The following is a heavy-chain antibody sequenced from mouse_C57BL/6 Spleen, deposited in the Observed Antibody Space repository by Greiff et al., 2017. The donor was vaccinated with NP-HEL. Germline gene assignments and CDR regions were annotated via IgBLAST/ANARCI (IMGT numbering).Heavy chain of an antibody. Sequence: EVQLQQSGPELVKPGASVKIPCKASGYTFTDYNMDWVKQSHGKSLEWIGDINPNNGGTIYNQKFKGKATLTVDKSSSTAYMELRSLTSEDTAVYYCARVYYYGRSPWFAYWGQGTLVTVAA. D-gene: IGHD1-1*01. CDR2: INPNNGGT. CDR3: ARVYYYGRSPWFAY. CDR1: GYTFTDYN. J-gene: IGHJ3*01. V-gene: IGHV1-18*01.